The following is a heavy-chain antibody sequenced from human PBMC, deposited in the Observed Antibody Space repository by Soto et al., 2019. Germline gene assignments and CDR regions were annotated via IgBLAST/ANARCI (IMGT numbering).Heavy chain of an antibody. CDR1: GYTFTSYG. CDR3: ARDNLITSAGTWFDP. D-gene: IGHD6-13*01. J-gene: IGHJ5*02. CDR2: ISAYNGNT. V-gene: IGHV1-18*01. Sequence: QVQLVQSGAEVKKPGASVKVSCKASGYTFTSYGISWVRQAPGQGLEWMGWISAYNGNTNYAQKLQGRVTMTTDTSTCTSYMELMSLRSDDTAVYYCARDNLITSAGTWFDPGGHETLVTVSS.